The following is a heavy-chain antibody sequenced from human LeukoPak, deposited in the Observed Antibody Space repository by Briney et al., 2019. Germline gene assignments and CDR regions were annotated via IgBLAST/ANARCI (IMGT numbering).Heavy chain of an antibody. J-gene: IGHJ4*02. CDR2: ISSSSSYI. CDR3: ARARTYYYDSSGYNDY. Sequence: GWSLRLSCAASGFTFSSYSMNWVRQAPGKGLEWVSSISSSSSYIYYADSVKGRFTISRDNAKNSLYLQMNSLRAEDTAVYYCARARTYYYDSSGYNDYWGQGTLVTVSS. D-gene: IGHD3-22*01. CDR1: GFTFSSYS. V-gene: IGHV3-21*01.